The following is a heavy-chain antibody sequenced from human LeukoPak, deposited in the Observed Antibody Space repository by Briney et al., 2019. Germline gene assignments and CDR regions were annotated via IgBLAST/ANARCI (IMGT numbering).Heavy chain of an antibody. CDR1: GFTFSSYG. V-gene: IGHV3-33*03. D-gene: IGHD3-22*01. Sequence: PGGSLRLSCAASGFTFSSYGMHWVRQAPGKGLEWVAVIWDDGSNKYYADSVKGRFTISRDNRKNSLYLQMNSLRTDDTALYYCAKDIRARGYADCWGQGTLVTVSS. CDR3: AKDIRARGYADC. J-gene: IGHJ4*02. CDR2: IWDDGSNK.